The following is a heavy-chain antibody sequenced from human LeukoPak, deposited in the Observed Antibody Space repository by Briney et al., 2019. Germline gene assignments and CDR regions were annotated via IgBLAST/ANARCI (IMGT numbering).Heavy chain of an antibody. D-gene: IGHD2/OR15-2a*01. V-gene: IGHV4-34*01. CDR1: GGSFSGYY. Sequence: SETLSLTCAVYGGSFSGYYWSWIRQPPGKGLEWIGEINHSGSTNYNPSLKSRVTISVDTSKNQFSLKPSSVTAADTAVYYCSRRARHTSVSDFWGQGTLVTVSS. J-gene: IGHJ4*02. CDR2: INHSGST. CDR3: SRRARHTSVSDF.